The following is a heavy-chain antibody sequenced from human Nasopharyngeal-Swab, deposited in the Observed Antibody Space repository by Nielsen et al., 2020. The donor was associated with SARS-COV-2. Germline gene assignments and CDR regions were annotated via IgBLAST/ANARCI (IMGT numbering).Heavy chain of an antibody. CDR3: ARDKNFKAAAGTRVWFDL. V-gene: IGHV3-30-3*01. CDR1: GFTFSSYA. J-gene: IGHJ5*02. D-gene: IGHD6-13*01. Sequence: GESLKISCAASGFTFSSYAMHWVRQAPGKGLEWVAVISYDGSNKYYADSVKGRFTISRDNSKNTLYLQMNSLRAEDTAVYYCARDKNFKAAAGTRVWFDLWGQGTLVTVSS. CDR2: ISYDGSNK.